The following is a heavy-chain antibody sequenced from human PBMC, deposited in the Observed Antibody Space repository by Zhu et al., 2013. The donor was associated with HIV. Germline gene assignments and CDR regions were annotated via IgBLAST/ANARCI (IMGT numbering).Heavy chain of an antibody. CDR1: GYTFTSYY. D-gene: IGHD6-13*01. Sequence: QVQLLQSGAGVRKPGASVKVSCKASGYTFTSYYMHWVRQAPGQGLEWMGVINPTGGSTTYAQKLQGRVTMTRDTSTSTVYMEVSSLRSEDTAVYYCARDPFTAAGAFGFFDIWGQGTTVTVSS. V-gene: IGHV1-46*04. J-gene: IGHJ3*02. CDR2: INPTGGST. CDR3: ARDPFTAAGAFGFFDI.